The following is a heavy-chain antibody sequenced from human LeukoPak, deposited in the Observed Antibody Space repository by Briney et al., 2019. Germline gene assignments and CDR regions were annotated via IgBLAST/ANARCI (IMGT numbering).Heavy chain of an antibody. CDR1: GFTFSNLA. CDR3: AKGAYGYSTGWPFDY. CDR2: ISDSGGTT. V-gene: IGHV3-23*01. J-gene: IGHJ4*02. D-gene: IGHD6-19*01. Sequence: GGSLRLSCVASGFTFSNLAMGWVRQAPGKGLEWVSVISDSGGTTYYADSVKGRFTISRDNSRNTLYLQMNSLRVEDTAVYYCAKGAYGYSTGWPFDYWGQGTLVTVSS.